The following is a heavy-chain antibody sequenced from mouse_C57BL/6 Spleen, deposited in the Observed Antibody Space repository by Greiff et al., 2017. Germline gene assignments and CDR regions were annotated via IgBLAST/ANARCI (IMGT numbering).Heavy chain of an antibody. CDR3: ARGDDTWFAY. Sequence: VQRVESGAELARPGASVKLSCKASGYTFTSYGISWVKQRTGQGLEWIGEIYPRSGNTYYNEKFKGKATLTADKSSSTAYMELRSLTSEDSAVYFCARGDDTWFAYWGQGTLVTVSA. J-gene: IGHJ3*01. CDR2: IYPRSGNT. V-gene: IGHV1-81*01. D-gene: IGHD2-3*01. CDR1: GYTFTSYG.